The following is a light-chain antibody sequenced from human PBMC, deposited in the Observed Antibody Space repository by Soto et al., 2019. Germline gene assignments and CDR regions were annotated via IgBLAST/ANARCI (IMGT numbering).Light chain of an antibody. J-gene: IGLJ2*01. CDR2: DVS. Sequence: QSALTQTASVSGSPGQSITISCTGTSSDVGGYRYVSWYQQHPGKVPKLIIYDVSNRPSGISDRFSGSKSANTASLTISDLQAEDEADYYCSSYTSTSAYVVFGGGTKLTVL. CDR1: SSDVGGYRY. CDR3: SSYTSTSAYVV. V-gene: IGLV2-14*01.